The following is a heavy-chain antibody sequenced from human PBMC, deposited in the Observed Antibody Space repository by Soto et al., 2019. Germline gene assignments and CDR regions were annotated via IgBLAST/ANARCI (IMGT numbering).Heavy chain of an antibody. CDR2: LYYGRSA. CDR1: GDSISSYY. CDR3: ALRSMAVVPEY. D-gene: IGHD3-22*01. Sequence: QVQLQESGPGLVKPSETLSLTCAVSGDSISSYYCMWIRQPPGKGLESIGYLYYGRSANSNPSLKIRVTLSVDTSTNPCSLTLRSMTAADTAVDYCALRSMAVVPEYWGQGTLVTVSS. V-gene: IGHV4-59*01. J-gene: IGHJ4*02.